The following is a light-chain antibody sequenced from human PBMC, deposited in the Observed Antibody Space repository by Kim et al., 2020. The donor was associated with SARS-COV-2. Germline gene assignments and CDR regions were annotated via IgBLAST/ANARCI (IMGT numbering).Light chain of an antibody. J-gene: IGLJ2*01. CDR3: QTWGTVV. Sequence: LGASVKLTCTLSVGHSSYAIAWHQQQPEKGPRYLMKLNSDGSHSKGDGIPDRFSGSSSGAERYLTISSLQSEDEADYYCQTWGTVVFGGGTQLTVL. V-gene: IGLV4-69*01. CDR1: VGHSSYA. CDR2: LNSDGSH.